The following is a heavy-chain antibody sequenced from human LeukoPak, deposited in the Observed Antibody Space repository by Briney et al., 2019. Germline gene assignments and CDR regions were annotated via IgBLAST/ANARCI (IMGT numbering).Heavy chain of an antibody. D-gene: IGHD6-13*01. Sequence: HGESLKISCKGSGYSFTSYWIGWVRQMPGKGLEWMGIIYPGDSDTRYSPSFQGQVTISADKSISTAYLQWSSLKASDTAMYYCARHGIAAAGTPWYFDYWGQGTLVTVSS. V-gene: IGHV5-51*01. CDR1: GYSFTSYW. CDR2: IYPGDSDT. CDR3: ARHGIAAAGTPWYFDY. J-gene: IGHJ4*02.